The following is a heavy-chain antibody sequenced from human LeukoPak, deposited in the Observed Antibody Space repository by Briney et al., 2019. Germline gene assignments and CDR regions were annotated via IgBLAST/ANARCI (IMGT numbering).Heavy chain of an antibody. V-gene: IGHV4-34*01. CDR3: ARDKPQWLPPRGKGWFDP. CDR1: GGSFSGYY. J-gene: IGHJ5*02. CDR2: INHSGST. D-gene: IGHD6-19*01. Sequence: KPSETLSLTCAVYGGSFSGYYWSWIRQPPGKGLEWIGEINHSGSTNYNPSLKSRVTISVDTSKNQFSLKLSSVTAADTAVYYCARDKPQWLPPRGKGWFDPWGQGTLVTVSS.